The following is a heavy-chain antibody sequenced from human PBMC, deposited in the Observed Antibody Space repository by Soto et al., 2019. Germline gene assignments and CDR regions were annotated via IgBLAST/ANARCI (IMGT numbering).Heavy chain of an antibody. Sequence: EVQLVESGGGLVQTGGSLRLSCAASGFTFSAYWMSWVRQAPGKGLECVANIKQAGSENYYVDSVNGRFIISRDDAKNSLFLQVNSLRVEDTAVFYCAREKRANGYFDDWGEGTLVSVSS. CDR2: IKQAGSEN. CDR3: AREKRANGYFDD. D-gene: IGHD6-25*01. CDR1: GFTFSAYW. J-gene: IGHJ4*03. V-gene: IGHV3-7*01.